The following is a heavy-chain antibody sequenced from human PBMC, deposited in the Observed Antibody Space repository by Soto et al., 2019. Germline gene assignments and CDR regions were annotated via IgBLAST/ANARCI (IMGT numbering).Heavy chain of an antibody. CDR2: ISGSGGST. J-gene: IGHJ4*02. CDR1: GFTFSSYA. V-gene: IGHV3-23*01. CDR3: AKTPSDIVVVIAYLDY. Sequence: GGSLRLSCAASGFTFSSYAMSWVRQAPGKGLEWVSAISGSGGSTYYADSVKGRFTISRDNSKNTLYLQMNSLRAEDTAVYYCAKTPSDIVVVIAYLDYWGQGTLVTVSS. D-gene: IGHD2-21*01.